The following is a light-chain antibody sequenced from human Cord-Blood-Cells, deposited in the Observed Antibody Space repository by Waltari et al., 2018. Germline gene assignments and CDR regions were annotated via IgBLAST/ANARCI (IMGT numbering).Light chain of an antibody. Sequence: DIVMTQSPPTLSVSPGETATLPCRASQSVSSNLACYQQKPGQAPRLLIYGAATRATCIPSRFSGSGSGTEFTLTISSLQSEDFAVYYCQKYNNWPITFGQGTRVEIK. CDR1: QSVSSN. CDR2: GAA. V-gene: IGKV3-15*01. CDR3: QKYNNWPIT. J-gene: IGKJ5*01.